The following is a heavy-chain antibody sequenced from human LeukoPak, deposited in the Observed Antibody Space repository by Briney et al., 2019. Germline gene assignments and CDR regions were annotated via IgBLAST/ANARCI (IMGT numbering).Heavy chain of an antibody. J-gene: IGHJ4*02. D-gene: IGHD3-22*01. V-gene: IGHV4-59*01. CDR1: GGSISSYY. Sequence: SETLSLTCTVSGGSISSYYWSWIRQPPGKGLEWIVYIYYSGSTNYNPSLKSRVTISVDTSKNQFSLKLSSVTAADTAVYYCARVSKFWDYYDSSGSRWVFDYWGQGTLVTVSS. CDR2: IYYSGST. CDR3: ARVSKFWDYYDSSGSRWVFDY.